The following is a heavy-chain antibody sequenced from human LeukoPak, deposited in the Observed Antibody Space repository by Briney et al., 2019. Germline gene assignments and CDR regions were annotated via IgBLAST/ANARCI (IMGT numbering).Heavy chain of an antibody. Sequence: ASVKVSCKATGYTFTGYYMHWVRQAPGQGLEWMGLINPNSGGTNFAQKFQGRVTMTRDTSISTACMELSRLRSDDTAVYYCARAGYSGYDYPVYYFVYWGQGALVTVSS. J-gene: IGHJ4*02. D-gene: IGHD5-12*01. V-gene: IGHV1-2*02. CDR2: INPNSGGT. CDR3: ARAGYSGYDYPVYYFVY. CDR1: GYTFTGYY.